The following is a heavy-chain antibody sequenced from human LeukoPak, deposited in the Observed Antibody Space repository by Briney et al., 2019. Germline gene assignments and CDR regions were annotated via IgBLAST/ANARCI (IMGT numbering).Heavy chain of an antibody. CDR3: AREGYSSSWYLAFDI. V-gene: IGHV3-30*04. J-gene: IGHJ3*02. CDR2: ISYDGSNK. D-gene: IGHD6-13*01. CDR1: GFTFSSYA. Sequence: QPGRSLRLSCAASGFTFSSYAMHWVRQAPGKGLEWVAVISYDGSNKYYADSVKGRFTISRDNSKNTLYLQMNSLRAEDTAVYYCAREGYSSSWYLAFDIWGQGTMVTVSS.